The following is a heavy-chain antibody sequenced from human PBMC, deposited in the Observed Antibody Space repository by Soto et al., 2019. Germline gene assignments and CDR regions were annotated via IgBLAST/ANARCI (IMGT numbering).Heavy chain of an antibody. J-gene: IGHJ4*02. CDR1: GGSVSSGSYY. CDR3: VMLLPYESSGYVGFVY. V-gene: IGHV4-61*01. CDR2: IYYSGST. D-gene: IGHD3-22*01. Sequence: QVQLQESGPGLVKPSETLSLTCTVSGGSVSSGSYYWSWIRQPPGKGLAWIGYIYYSGSTQYNPSIKSRVAIPVDTSKNQFSLKLSSVTAADTALYYCVMLLPYESSGYVGFVYWCQGTLVTVSS.